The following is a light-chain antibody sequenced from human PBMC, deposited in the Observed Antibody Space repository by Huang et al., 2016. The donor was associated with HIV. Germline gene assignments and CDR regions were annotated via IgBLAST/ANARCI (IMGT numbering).Light chain of an antibody. CDR3: HQYNNWPPWT. CDR2: GAS. CDR1: QSVSSN. V-gene: IGKV3-15*01. J-gene: IGKJ1*01. Sequence: EMVMTQSPATLSVSPGERATLSCRASQSVSSNLAWYQQKPGQAPRLLIYGASTRAKGIPARFSGSGSGTEFALTISSLQSEDFAVYYCHQYNNWPPWTFGQGTKVEIK.